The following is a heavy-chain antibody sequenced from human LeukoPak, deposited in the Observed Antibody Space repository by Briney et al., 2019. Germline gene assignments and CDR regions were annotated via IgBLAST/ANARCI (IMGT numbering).Heavy chain of an antibody. CDR1: GYTFTNYG. J-gene: IGHJ4*02. V-gene: IGHV1-18*01. Sequence: GASVKVCCKAAGYTFTNYGLSWGRQAPGQGLEWMGWISGYNGNTNYAQKLQGRVTMTTDTSTSTAYMELRSLRSDDTAVYYCARDYARLIDYWGQGTLVTVSS. CDR2: ISGYNGNT. D-gene: IGHD3-16*01. CDR3: ARDYARLIDY.